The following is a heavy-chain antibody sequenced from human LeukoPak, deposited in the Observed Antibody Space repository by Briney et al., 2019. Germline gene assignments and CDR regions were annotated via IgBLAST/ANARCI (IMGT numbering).Heavy chain of an antibody. CDR3: AREQRITIFGVVRSPFGY. CDR2: IMPIFGTA. CDR1: GGTFSTYA. V-gene: IGHV1-69*13. Sequence: SVKVSCKASGGTFSTYAISWVRQAPGQGLEWMGGIMPIFGTANYAQKFQGRVTIIADESTSTAYMELSSLRSEDTAVYYCAREQRITIFGVVRSPFGYWGQGTLVTVSS. D-gene: IGHD3-3*01. J-gene: IGHJ4*02.